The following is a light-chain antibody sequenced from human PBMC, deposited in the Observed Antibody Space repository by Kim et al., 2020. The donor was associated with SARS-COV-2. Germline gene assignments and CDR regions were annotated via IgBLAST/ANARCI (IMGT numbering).Light chain of an antibody. V-gene: IGLV6-57*02. CDR2: VDS. Sequence: NFMLTQPHSVSESPGKTVAISCTGSSGSIANNYVQWYQQRPGSAPTTIISVDSHRRSGVPDRFSGSVDSASNSATLTISGLRAEDEADYFCQSYDTNNWVFGGGTQLTVL. CDR1: SGSIANNY. CDR3: QSYDTNNWV. J-gene: IGLJ3*02.